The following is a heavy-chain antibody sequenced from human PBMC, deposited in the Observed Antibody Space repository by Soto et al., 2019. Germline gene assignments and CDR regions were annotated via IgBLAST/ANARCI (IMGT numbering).Heavy chain of an antibody. CDR1: GFTFSSYG. D-gene: IGHD3-3*01. Sequence: GGSLRLSCAASGFTFSSYGMHWVRQAPGKGLEWVSAISGSGGSTYYADSVKGRFTISRDNSKNTLYLQMNSLRAEDTAVYYCASITIFGVVTDYWGQGTLVTVSS. V-gene: IGHV3-23*01. J-gene: IGHJ4*02. CDR2: ISGSGGST. CDR3: ASITIFGVVTDY.